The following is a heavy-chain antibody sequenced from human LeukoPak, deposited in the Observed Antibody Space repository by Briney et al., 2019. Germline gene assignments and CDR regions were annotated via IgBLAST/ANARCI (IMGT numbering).Heavy chain of an antibody. CDR2: INPYSGDT. J-gene: IGHJ4*02. D-gene: IGHD6-13*01. V-gene: IGHV1-2*06. Sequence: EASVKVSCXASGYTFTGYHIHWVRQAPGQGLEWMGRINPYSGDTNFAQKFQGRVTMTRDTSITTAYMDLSSLTPDDTAVYFCARDQGSLTRSWYTGYWGQGTQVTVSS. CDR1: GYTFTGYH. CDR3: ARDQGSLTRSWYTGY.